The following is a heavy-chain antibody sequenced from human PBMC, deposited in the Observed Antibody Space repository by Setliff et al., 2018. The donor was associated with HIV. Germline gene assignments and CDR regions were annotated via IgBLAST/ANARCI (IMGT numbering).Heavy chain of an antibody. CDR2: ISSSSDYI. V-gene: IGHV3-21*01. J-gene: IGHJ4*02. CDR1: GFTFSSYN. D-gene: IGHD3-16*01. CDR3: ARERGAYDYVWGTYEKQFDY. Sequence: GGSLRLSCEVSGFTFSSYNMNWVRQAPGKGLEWVSSISSSSDYIYYADSVKGRFTISRDNAKNSLYLQMNSLRAEDTAVYYCARERGAYDYVWGTYEKQFDYWGQGTLVTVSS.